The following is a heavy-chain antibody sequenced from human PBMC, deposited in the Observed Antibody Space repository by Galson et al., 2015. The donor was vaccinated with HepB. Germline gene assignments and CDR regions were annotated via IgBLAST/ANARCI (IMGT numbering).Heavy chain of an antibody. CDR2: INHSGST. CDR1: GGSFSGYY. CDR3: ARSRAAMVRGVITPGRVLFDY. J-gene: IGHJ4*02. V-gene: IGHV4-34*01. D-gene: IGHD3-10*01. Sequence: SETLSLTCAVYGGSFSGYYWSWIRQPPGKGLEWIGEINHSGSTNYNPSLKSRVTISVDTSKNQFSLKLSSVTAADTAVYYCARSRAAMVRGVITPGRVLFDYWGQGTLVTVSS.